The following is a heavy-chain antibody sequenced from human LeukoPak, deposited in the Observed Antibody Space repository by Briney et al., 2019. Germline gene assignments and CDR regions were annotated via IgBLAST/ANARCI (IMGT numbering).Heavy chain of an antibody. CDR2: ITSNGGST. CDR1: GFTFTGHT. D-gene: IGHD6-13*01. CDR3: ARAPRCQQLVPGYFDY. Sequence: GGSLRLSFVVSGFTFTGHTMHWVRQAPGKGLEYVAAITSNGGSTYYADSVKGRFTISRDNSKNTLYLQMGSLRVEDMAVYYCARAPRCQQLVPGYFDYWGQGTLVTVSS. V-gene: IGHV3-64*02. J-gene: IGHJ4*02.